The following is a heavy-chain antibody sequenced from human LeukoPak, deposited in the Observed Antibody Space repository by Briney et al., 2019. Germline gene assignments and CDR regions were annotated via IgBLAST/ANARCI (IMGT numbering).Heavy chain of an antibody. CDR2: ISSSGSTI. Sequence: GGSLRLSCAASGFTFSSYEINWVGQAPGKGLEGVSYISSSGSTIYYADSVKGRFTISRDNAKNSLYLQMNILRAEDTAVYYCARENGGYCSGGSCYSDNYFDYWGQGTLVTVSS. D-gene: IGHD2-15*01. J-gene: IGHJ4*02. V-gene: IGHV3-48*03. CDR1: GFTFSSYE. CDR3: ARENGGYCSGGSCYSDNYFDY.